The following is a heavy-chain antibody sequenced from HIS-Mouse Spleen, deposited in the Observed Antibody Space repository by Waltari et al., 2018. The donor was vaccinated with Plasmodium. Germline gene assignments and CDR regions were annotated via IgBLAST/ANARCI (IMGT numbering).Heavy chain of an antibody. D-gene: IGHD6-6*01. CDR2: IYYSGST. CDR1: GGSISSYY. V-gene: IGHV4-59*01. Sequence: QVQLQESGPGLVKPSETLSLTCTVSGGSISSYYWSWIRQPPGKGLEWIGYIYYSGSTNYNPSLKSRVTISVDTSKNQFSLKLGSVTAADTAVYYCARNGGIAARNWFDPWGQGTLVTVSS. CDR3: ARNGGIAARNWFDP. J-gene: IGHJ5*02.